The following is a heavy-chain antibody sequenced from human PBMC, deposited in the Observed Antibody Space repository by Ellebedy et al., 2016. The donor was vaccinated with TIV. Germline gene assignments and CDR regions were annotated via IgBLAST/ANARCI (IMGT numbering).Heavy chain of an antibody. CDR3: ANWARLQSYYYYYMDV. CDR2: ISGSGGST. CDR1: GFTFSSYA. Sequence: GESLKISXAASGFTFSSYAMSWVRQAPGKGVEWVSAISGSGGSTYYADSVKGRFTISRDNSKNTLYLQMNSLRAEDTAVYYCANWARLQSYYYYYMDVWGKGTTVTVSS. J-gene: IGHJ6*03. V-gene: IGHV3-23*01. D-gene: IGHD4-11*01.